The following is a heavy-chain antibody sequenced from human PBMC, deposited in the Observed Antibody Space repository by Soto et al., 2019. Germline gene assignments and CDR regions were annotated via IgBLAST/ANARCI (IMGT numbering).Heavy chain of an antibody. CDR1: GGSVSPYY. Sequence: QVQLQESGPGLVKPSETLSLTCTVSGGSVSPYYWSWIRQAPGKGLEWIRNIRYTGSTDYNPSLKRRVTISIEASTNHSSLELTSVTASDTAVYYCAKGGTSSLPFEYWGQGTLVTVSS. CDR3: AKGGTSSLPFEY. D-gene: IGHD2-2*01. J-gene: IGHJ4*02. CDR2: IRYTGST. V-gene: IGHV4-59*02.